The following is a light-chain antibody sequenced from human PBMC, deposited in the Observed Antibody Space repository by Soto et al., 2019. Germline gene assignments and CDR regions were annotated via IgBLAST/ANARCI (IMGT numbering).Light chain of an antibody. J-gene: IGKJ2*01. Sequence: DIQMTQSPSTLSASVGDRVTITCRASQSISTWLAWYQQKPGKAPKLLFYKASSLESGVPSRFSGSGSGTEFTLTISSLQPDDFATYYCQQYSSYSTFGQGTKLEIK. CDR3: QQYSSYST. CDR1: QSISTW. V-gene: IGKV1-5*03. CDR2: KAS.